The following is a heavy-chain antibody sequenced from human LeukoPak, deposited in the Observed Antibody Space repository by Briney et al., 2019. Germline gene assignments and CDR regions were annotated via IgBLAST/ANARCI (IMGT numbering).Heavy chain of an antibody. CDR1: GFTFSSYW. Sequence: PGGSLRLSCAASGFTFSSYWNHWVRQAPGKGLVWVSRINSDGSSTNYADSVKGRFTISRGNAKNTLYLQMNSLRAEDTVMYYCAWALRDWGQGTLVTVSS. J-gene: IGHJ4*02. V-gene: IGHV3-74*01. CDR2: INSDGSST. CDR3: AWALRD. D-gene: IGHD4-17*01.